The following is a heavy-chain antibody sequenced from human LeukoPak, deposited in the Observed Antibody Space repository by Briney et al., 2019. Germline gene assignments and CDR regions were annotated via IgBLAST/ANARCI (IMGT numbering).Heavy chain of an antibody. CDR2: IYYSGST. J-gene: IGHJ5*02. CDR1: GVSISSYY. CDR3: GRLSIYDSWSGYYTNNLFDP. V-gene: IGHV4-59*08. Sequence: AETLSLTCTVSGVSISSYYWSWVRQPPGKGLEWVGYIYYSGSTNYNPPLERRVTISVDATKNQFSLKLSSVTAADTPVYYCGRLSIYDSWSGYYTNNLFDPWGQGNLVTVSP. D-gene: IGHD3-3*01.